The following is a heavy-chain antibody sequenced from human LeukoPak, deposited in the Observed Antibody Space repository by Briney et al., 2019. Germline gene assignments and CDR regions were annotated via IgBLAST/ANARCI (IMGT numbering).Heavy chain of an antibody. CDR3: ARGAGFDY. CDR1: GGSISSYY. V-gene: IGHV4-59*01. J-gene: IGHJ4*02. CDR2: IYYSGSA. Sequence: SETLSLTCTVSGGSISSYYWSWIRQPPGKGLEWIGYIYYSGSANYHPSLKSRVTISVDTSKNRFSLRLSSVTAADTAVYYCARGAGFDYWGQGTLVTVSS.